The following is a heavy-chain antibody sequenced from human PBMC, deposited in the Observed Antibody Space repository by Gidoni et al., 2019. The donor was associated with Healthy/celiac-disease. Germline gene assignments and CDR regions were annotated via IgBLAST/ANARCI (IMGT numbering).Heavy chain of an antibody. CDR2: INAGNGNT. D-gene: IGHD1-1*01. Sequence: QVQLVQSGAEVKKPGASVKVSCKASGYHLPSYAMHLVRQAPGQRLEWMGWINAGNGNTKYSQKFQGRVTITRDTSASTAYMELSSLRSEDTAVYYCARDMRWNPSPGFDYWGQGTLVTVSS. CDR3: ARDMRWNPSPGFDY. V-gene: IGHV1-3*01. J-gene: IGHJ4*02. CDR1: GYHLPSYA.